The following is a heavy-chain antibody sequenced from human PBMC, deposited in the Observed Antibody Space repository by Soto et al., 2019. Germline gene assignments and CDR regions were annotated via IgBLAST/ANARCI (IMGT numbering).Heavy chain of an antibody. D-gene: IGHD3-10*01. CDR2: IYWDDDK. CDR1: GFSLSTSGVG. Sequence: QITLKESGPTLVKPTQPLTLTCTFSGFSLSTSGVGVGWIRQPPGKALEWLALIYWDDDKRYSPSLKSRLTITKDTSKHQVVLTMTNMDPVDTATYYCAHRGPHRVFGDYWGQGTLVTVSS. V-gene: IGHV2-5*02. J-gene: IGHJ4*02. CDR3: AHRGPHRVFGDY.